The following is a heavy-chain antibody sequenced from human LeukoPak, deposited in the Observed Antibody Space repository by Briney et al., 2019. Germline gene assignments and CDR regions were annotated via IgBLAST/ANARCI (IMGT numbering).Heavy chain of an antibody. J-gene: IGHJ4*02. V-gene: IGHV1-2*02. D-gene: IGHD2-2*01. CDR1: GYTFTGYY. Sequence: GASVKVSCKASGYTFTGYYMHWVRQAPGQGLEWMGWINPNSGGTNYAQKFQGRVTMTRDTSISTAYMELSRLRSDDTAVYYCARARSTSCYHFDYWGQGTLVTVSS. CDR2: INPNSGGT. CDR3: ARARSTSCYHFDY.